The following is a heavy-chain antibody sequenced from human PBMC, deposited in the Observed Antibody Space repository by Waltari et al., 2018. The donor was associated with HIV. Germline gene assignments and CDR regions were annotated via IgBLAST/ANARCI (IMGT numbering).Heavy chain of an antibody. CDR1: GFTFSNFA. J-gene: IGHJ4*02. Sequence: QVQLVESGGGVVQPGTSLTLSCAVSGFTFSNFAIHWVRQSTGKGLEWLAVFWSDGAEISYADYVKGRFTVSKDSSQKTLYLHLTSLRAEDTALYYCARGYSSSRWIPLYHWGRGTLVTVSS. CDR3: ARGYSSSRWIPLYH. V-gene: IGHV3-33*01. D-gene: IGHD6-6*01. CDR2: FWSDGAEI.